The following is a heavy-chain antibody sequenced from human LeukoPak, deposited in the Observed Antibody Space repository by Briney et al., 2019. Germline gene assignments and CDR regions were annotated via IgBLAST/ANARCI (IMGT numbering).Heavy chain of an antibody. Sequence: ASAKVSCKASGYTFTSYGISWVRQAPGQGLEWMGWISAYNGNTNYAQKLQGRVTMTTDTSTSTAYMELRSPRSDDTAVYYCARLLYYYGSGNFDYWGQGTLVTVSS. V-gene: IGHV1-18*01. D-gene: IGHD3-10*01. CDR2: ISAYNGNT. CDR3: ARLLYYYGSGNFDY. CDR1: GYTFTSYG. J-gene: IGHJ4*02.